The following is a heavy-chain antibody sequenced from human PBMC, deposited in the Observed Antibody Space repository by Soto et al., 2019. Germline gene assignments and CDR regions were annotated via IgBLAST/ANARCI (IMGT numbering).Heavy chain of an antibody. CDR3: ARQPTTGDTDLWFDP. Sequence: QLQLLESGPGLVKASETLSLTCSVSGGSISTSRSYWAWIRQPPGKGLEWLANIFYSGSTFYNPSLASRLSVSADTSKNEFSLKLRSVTAADTAVYYCARQPTTGDTDLWFDPWGQGTLVTVSS. CDR1: GGSISTSRSY. V-gene: IGHV4-39*01. CDR2: IFYSGST. J-gene: IGHJ5*02. D-gene: IGHD2-21*01.